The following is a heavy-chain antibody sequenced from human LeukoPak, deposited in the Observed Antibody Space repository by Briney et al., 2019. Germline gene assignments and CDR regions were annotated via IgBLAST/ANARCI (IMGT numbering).Heavy chain of an antibody. CDR3: ARGGIMTFGVQPQLDH. CDR2: VYYRGST. CDR1: NDSIIDHY. V-gene: IGHV4-59*11. D-gene: IGHD3-3*01. Sequence: SDTLSLTCSVSNDSIIDHYWSWIRQPPGKGLEWIGYVYYRGSTNYHPSLKSRVTISLDASKNQLSLRLRSVTAADTAVYYCARGGIMTFGVQPQLDHWGRGTLVTVSS. J-gene: IGHJ4*02.